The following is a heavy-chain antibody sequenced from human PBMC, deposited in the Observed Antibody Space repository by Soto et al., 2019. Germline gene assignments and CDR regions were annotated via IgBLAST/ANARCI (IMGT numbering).Heavy chain of an antibody. D-gene: IGHD3-9*01. V-gene: IGHV1-18*01. J-gene: IGHJ4*02. CDR2: ISAYNGNT. Sequence: ASVKVSCKASGYTFTSYGISLVRQAPGQGLEWMGWISAYNGNTNYAQKLQGRVTMTTDTSTSTAYMELRSLRSDDTAVYYCARDMAANYDILTGSDYWGQGTLVTVSS. CDR1: GYTFTSYG. CDR3: ARDMAANYDILTGSDY.